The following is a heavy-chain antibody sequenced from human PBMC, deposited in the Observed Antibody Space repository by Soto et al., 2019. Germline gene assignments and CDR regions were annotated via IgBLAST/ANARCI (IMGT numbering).Heavy chain of an antibody. V-gene: IGHV3-23*01. CDR3: AKDCSSTRCYNY. D-gene: IGHD2-2*02. CDR1: GFTFSSYA. Sequence: GGSLRLSCAASGFTFSSYAMSWVRQAPGKGLEWVSGIGGSGSSTYYADSVKGRFTISRDNSKKTLYLQMNSLRAEDTAVYYWAKDCSSTRCYNYWGQGTLVTVSS. CDR2: IGGSGSST. J-gene: IGHJ4*02.